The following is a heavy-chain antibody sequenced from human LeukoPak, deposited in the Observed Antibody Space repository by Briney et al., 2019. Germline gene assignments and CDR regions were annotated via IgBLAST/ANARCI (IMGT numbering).Heavy chain of an antibody. Sequence: SETLSLTCAVYGGSFSGYYWSWIRQPPGKGVEWIGEINHSGSTNYNPSLKSRVTISVDRSKNQLSLKLSSVTAADTAVYYCARDESAVATTGHDAFDIWGQGTMVTVSS. D-gene: IGHD5-12*01. CDR2: INHSGST. CDR3: ARDESAVATTGHDAFDI. CDR1: GGSFSGYY. V-gene: IGHV4-34*01. J-gene: IGHJ3*02.